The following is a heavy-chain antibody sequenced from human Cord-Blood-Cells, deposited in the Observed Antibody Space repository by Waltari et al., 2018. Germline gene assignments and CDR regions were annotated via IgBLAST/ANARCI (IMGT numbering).Heavy chain of an antibody. CDR2: INPNSGGT. CDR1: GYTSTRYY. V-gene: IGHV1-2*02. J-gene: IGHJ4*02. D-gene: IGHD6-13*01. Sequence: QVQLVKSGAEVKKPGASVNVSCKASGYTSTRYYMHWDRQAPGQGLEWMGWINPNSGGTNDAQKFQGRVTMTRDTSISTAYMELSRLRSDDTAVYYCARDSGIAAALFDYWGQGTLVTVSS. CDR3: ARDSGIAAALFDY.